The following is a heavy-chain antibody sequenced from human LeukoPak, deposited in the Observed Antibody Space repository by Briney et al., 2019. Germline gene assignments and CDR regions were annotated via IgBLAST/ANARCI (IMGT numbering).Heavy chain of an antibody. CDR1: GYSFSSYW. Sequence: PGESLKISCKGSGYSFSSYWIGWVRQLPGKGLEWIGIIYPGDSDARYSPSFEGQVTISVDKSISTAYLQWSSLKASDTAMYYCARLSSSWLAVDSWGQGTLVTVSS. V-gene: IGHV5-51*01. J-gene: IGHJ4*02. CDR2: IYPGDSDA. D-gene: IGHD6-13*01. CDR3: ARLSSSWLAVDS.